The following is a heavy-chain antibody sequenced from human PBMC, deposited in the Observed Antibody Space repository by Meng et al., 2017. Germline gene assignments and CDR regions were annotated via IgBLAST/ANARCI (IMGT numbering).Heavy chain of an antibody. CDR3: AREVHYDSSGYYVARAFDI. V-gene: IGHV1-2*06. J-gene: IGHJ3*02. CDR2: INPNSGGT. Sequence: ASVKVSCKASGYTFTGYYMHWVRQAPGQGLEWMGRINPNSGGTNYAQKFQGRVTMTRDTSISTAYMELSRLRSDDTAVYYCAREVHYDSSGYYVARAFDIWGQGTMVTVSS. CDR1: GYTFTGYY. D-gene: IGHD3-22*01.